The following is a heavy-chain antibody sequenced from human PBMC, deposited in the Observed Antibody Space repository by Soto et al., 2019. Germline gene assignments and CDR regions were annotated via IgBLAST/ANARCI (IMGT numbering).Heavy chain of an antibody. CDR3: ARVLLRPHSWPAYYYYGMDV. J-gene: IGHJ6*02. V-gene: IGHV3-33*01. D-gene: IGHD3-10*01. Sequence: QVQLVESGGGVVQPGRSLRLSCAASGFTFSSYGMHWVRQAPGKGLEWVAVIWYDGSNKYYADSVKGRFTISRDNSKNTLYLQMNSLRAEDTAVYYCARVLLRPHSWPAYYYYGMDVWGQGTTVTVSS. CDR1: GFTFSSYG. CDR2: IWYDGSNK.